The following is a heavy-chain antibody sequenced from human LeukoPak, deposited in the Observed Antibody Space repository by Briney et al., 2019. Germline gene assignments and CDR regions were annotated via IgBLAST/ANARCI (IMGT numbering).Heavy chain of an antibody. CDR2: IYSSGIN. CDR3: AREPTSGREPTSGRPLDY. D-gene: IGHD5-12*01. CDR1: GGSTSGYF. Sequence: SETLSLTCTVSGGSTSGYFWSWIRRPAGKGLEWIGRIYSSGINNYNPSLKSRVTMSLDTSKNHLSLNLTSVTAADTAVYYCAREPTSGREPTSGRPLDYWGPGTLVTVS. J-gene: IGHJ4*02. V-gene: IGHV4-4*07.